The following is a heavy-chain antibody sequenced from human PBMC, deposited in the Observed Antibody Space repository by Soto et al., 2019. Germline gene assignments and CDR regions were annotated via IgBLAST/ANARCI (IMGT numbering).Heavy chain of an antibody. D-gene: IGHD3-16*01. J-gene: IGHJ4*02. Sequence: LRLPCAASVFPVNSYDMHWVRQAPGKGLEWVAVISYEGGNKNYADSVKGRFTISRDNSQNTLYLQMSSLRAEDTAVYYCARSEGGSYPYFEYWGQGTLVTVSS. V-gene: IGHV3-30*03. CDR1: VFPVNSYD. CDR2: ISYEGGNK. CDR3: ARSEGGSYPYFEY.